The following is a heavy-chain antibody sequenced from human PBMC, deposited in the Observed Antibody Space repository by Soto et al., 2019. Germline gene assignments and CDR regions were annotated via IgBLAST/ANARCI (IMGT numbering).Heavy chain of an antibody. D-gene: IGHD4-17*01. CDR2: IYYTGST. J-gene: IGHJ4*02. Sequence: QVQLQESGPGLVKPSQTLSLTCTVSGVSISNDVYYWTWIRQYPGKGLEWVGYIYYTGSTYYNPSLTSRVMMSVDTSKNQFSLKLSSVTAADTAVYYCARQEYGDYVFRDYWGQGTLVTVSS. CDR3: ARQEYGDYVFRDY. CDR1: GVSISNDVYY. V-gene: IGHV4-31*03.